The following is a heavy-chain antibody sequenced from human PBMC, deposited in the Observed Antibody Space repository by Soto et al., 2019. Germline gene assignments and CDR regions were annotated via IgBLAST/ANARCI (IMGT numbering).Heavy chain of an antibody. CDR1: GGTFSSFA. Sequence: GASVTGSCEASGGTFSSFAISRVRPAPGPGLEWMGGIIPIFGTANYAQKFQGRVTITADESTSTAYMELSSLRSEDTAVYYCARAPLEMATKIYYYYGRDGWGQGTTVTVS. V-gene: IGHV1-69*01. CDR2: IIPIFGTA. CDR3: ARAPLEMATKIYYYYGRDG. J-gene: IGHJ6*01. D-gene: IGHD5-12*01.